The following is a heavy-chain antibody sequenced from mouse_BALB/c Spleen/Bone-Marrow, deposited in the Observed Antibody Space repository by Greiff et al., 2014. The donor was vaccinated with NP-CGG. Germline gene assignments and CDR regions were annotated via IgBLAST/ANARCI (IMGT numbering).Heavy chain of an antibody. D-gene: IGHD1-1*01. V-gene: IGHV1-39*01. CDR3: ARRGFITTVVEGYFDY. CDR1: GYSFTGYN. CDR2: IDPYYGGT. Sequence: EVQLQQSGPELEKPGASVEISCKASGYSFTGYNMNWVKQSNGKSLEWIGNIDPYYGGTSYNQKFKGKATLTVDKSSSTAYMQLKSLTSEDSAVYYCARRGFITTVVEGYFDYWGQGTTLTVSS. J-gene: IGHJ2*01.